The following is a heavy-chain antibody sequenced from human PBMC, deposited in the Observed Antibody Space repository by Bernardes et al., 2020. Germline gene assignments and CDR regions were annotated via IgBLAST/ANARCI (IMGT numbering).Heavy chain of an antibody. CDR3: AREARRVYYYGMDV. CDR1: CGSLSGYY. CDR2: INHSGST. V-gene: IGHV4-34*01. J-gene: IGHJ6*02. D-gene: IGHD6-6*01. Sequence: EIPSLTLAVYCGSLSGYYFSWLLPPPGKGLEWIGEINHSGSTNYNPSLKSRVTISVDTSKNQFSLKLSSVTAADTAVYYCAREARRVYYYGMDVWGQGTTVTVSS.